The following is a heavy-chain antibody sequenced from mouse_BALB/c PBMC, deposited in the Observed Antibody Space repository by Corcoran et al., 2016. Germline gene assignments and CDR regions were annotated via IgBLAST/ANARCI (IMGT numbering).Heavy chain of an antibody. CDR2: IDPANGNT. CDR1: GFNIKDTY. Sequence: EVQLQQSGAELVKPGASVKLSCTASGFNIKDTYMHWVKQRPEQGLEWIGRIDPANGNTKYDPKFQGKATITADTSSNTAYLQLSSLTSEDTAVYYCTRWDWYFDVWGAGTPVTVSS. CDR3: TRWDWYFDV. V-gene: IGHV14-3*02. J-gene: IGHJ1*01.